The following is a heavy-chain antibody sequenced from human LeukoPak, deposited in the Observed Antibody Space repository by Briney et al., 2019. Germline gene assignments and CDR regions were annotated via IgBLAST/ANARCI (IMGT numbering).Heavy chain of an antibody. CDR2: IYSGHST. J-gene: IGHJ4*02. CDR1: GFIVSNNY. D-gene: IGHD4-23*01. Sequence: GGSLRLSCAASGFIVSNNYMSWVRRAPGKGLGWVSAIYSGHSTEYADSVKGRFTISRDNSRNTLYLQMNSLRTEDTAVYYCATLYGGQPADGYWGQGTLVTAST. V-gene: IGHV3-53*01. CDR3: ATLYGGQPADGY.